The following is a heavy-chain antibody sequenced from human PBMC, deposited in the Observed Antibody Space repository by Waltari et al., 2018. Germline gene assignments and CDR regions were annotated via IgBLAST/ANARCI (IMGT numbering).Heavy chain of an antibody. CDR3: ARESAFSTSWYPGFDP. J-gene: IGHJ5*02. V-gene: IGHV1-2*06. CDR1: GYSLTSYY. D-gene: IGHD2-2*01. Sequence: QVELVQSGAEVRKPGASVKVSCKASGYSLTSYYMHWVRQAPGLGREWTGLINPNSGDTNAAPKVQGRVTLNRDTSVNTAFLERRSLTSDDTAVYFCARESAFSTSWYPGFDPWGQGTLVTVAS. CDR2: INPNSGDT.